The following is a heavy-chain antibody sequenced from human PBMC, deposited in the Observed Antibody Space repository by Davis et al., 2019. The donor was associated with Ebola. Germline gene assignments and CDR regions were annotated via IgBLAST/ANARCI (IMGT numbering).Heavy chain of an antibody. CDR3: ARDRDSSGYSSSIDY. Sequence: ASSVKVSCKASGGTFSKYAISWVRQAPGQGLEWMGWIETHTGNPTYAQGFIGRFVLSLDKSVSTAYLQINSLKAEDTAVYYCARDRDSSGYSSSIDYWGQGTLVTVSS. CDR2: IETHTGNP. CDR1: GGTFSKYA. J-gene: IGHJ4*02. D-gene: IGHD3-22*01. V-gene: IGHV7-4-1*02.